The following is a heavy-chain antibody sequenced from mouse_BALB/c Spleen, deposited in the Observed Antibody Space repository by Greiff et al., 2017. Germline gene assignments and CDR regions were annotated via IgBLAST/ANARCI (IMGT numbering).Heavy chain of an antibody. D-gene: IGHD4-1*01. Sequence: VQLQQSGPGLVKPSQSLSLTCTVTGYSITSDYAWNWIRQFPGNKLEWMGYISYSGSTSYNPSLKSRISITRDTSKNQFFLQLNSVTTEDTATYYCARWDDAMDYWGQGTSVTVSS. CDR2: ISYSGST. CDR1: GYSITSDYA. V-gene: IGHV3-2*02. J-gene: IGHJ4*01. CDR3: ARWDDAMDY.